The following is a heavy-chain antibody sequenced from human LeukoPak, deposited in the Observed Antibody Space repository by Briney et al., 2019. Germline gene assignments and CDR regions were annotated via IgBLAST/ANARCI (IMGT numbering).Heavy chain of an antibody. CDR1: GYTFTGYY. CDR3: ARVRKIVVVVAATPWFDP. J-gene: IGHJ5*02. CDR2: INPNSGGT. Sequence: ASVKVSCKASGYTFTGYYMHWVRQAPGQGLEWMGWINPNSGGTNYAQKFQGRVTTTRDTSISTAYMELSRLRSDDTAVYYCARVRKIVVVVAATPWFDPWGQGTLVTVSS. V-gene: IGHV1-2*02. D-gene: IGHD2-15*01.